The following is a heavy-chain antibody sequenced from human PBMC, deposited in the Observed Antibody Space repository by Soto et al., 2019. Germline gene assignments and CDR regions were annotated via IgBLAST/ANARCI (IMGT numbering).Heavy chain of an antibody. CDR1: GGSISSYY. V-gene: IGHV4-59*01. CDR2: IYYSGST. Sequence: SETLSLTCTVSGGSISSYYWSWIRQPPGKGLEWIGYIYYSGSTNYNPSLKSRVTISVDTSKNQFSLKLSSVTAADTAVYYCAREDILTGYSSGIDYWGQGTLVTVSS. CDR3: AREDILTGYSSGIDY. J-gene: IGHJ4*02. D-gene: IGHD3-9*01.